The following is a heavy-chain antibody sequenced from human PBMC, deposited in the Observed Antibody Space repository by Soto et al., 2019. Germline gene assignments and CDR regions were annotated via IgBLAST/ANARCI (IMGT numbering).Heavy chain of an antibody. CDR1: GYTFTGYY. CDR3: AGVYQLLPYNWFDP. V-gene: IGHV1-2*02. CDR2: INPNSGGT. D-gene: IGHD2-2*01. J-gene: IGHJ5*02. Sequence: ASVKVSCKASGYTFTGYYMHWVRQAPGQGLEWMGWINPNSGGTNYVQKFQGRVTMTRDTSVSTAYMELSRLRSDDTAVYYCAGVYQLLPYNWFDPWGQGTLVTVSS.